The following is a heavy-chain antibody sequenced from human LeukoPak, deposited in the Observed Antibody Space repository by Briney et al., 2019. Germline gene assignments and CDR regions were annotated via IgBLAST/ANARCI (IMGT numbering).Heavy chain of an antibody. CDR2: FDPEDGET. V-gene: IGHV1-24*01. J-gene: IGHJ5*02. D-gene: IGHD6-13*01. Sequence: ASVKVSCKVSGYTLTELSMHWVRQAPGKGLEWMGGFDPEDGETIYAQKFQGRVTMTEDTSTDTAYMELSSLRSEDTAVYYCATGLKEGYSSSWYSGVHNWFDPRGQGTLVTVSS. CDR1: GYTLTELS. CDR3: ATGLKEGYSSSWYSGVHNWFDP.